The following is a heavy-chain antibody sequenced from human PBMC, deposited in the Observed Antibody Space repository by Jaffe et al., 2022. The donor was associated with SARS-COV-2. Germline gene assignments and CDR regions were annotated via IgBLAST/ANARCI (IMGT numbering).Heavy chain of an antibody. J-gene: IGHJ3*02. CDR2: ISYEGSNR. Sequence: QVQLVESGGGVVQAGRSLRLSCVASGFTFSNYGMHWVRQAPGKGLEWVAVISYEGSNRYHADSVKGRFTISRDNSKNTLFLQMNALRAGDTAVYYCAKDTADGHYDSSGYPISDAFDIWGQGTMVTVSS. CDR1: GFTFSNYG. V-gene: IGHV3-30*18. CDR3: AKDTADGHYDSSGYPISDAFDI. D-gene: IGHD3-22*01.